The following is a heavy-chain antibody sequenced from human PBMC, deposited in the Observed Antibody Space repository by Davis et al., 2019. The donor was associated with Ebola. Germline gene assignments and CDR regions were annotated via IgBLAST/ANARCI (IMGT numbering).Heavy chain of an antibody. Sequence: GESLKISCKGSGYSFTSYWIGWVRQMPGKGLEWMGIIYPGDSDTRYSPSFQGQVTISADKSISTAYLQWSSLKASDTAMYYCARLGYDFWSGYYMGAFDIWGQGTMVTVSS. CDR3: ARLGYDFWSGYYMGAFDI. J-gene: IGHJ3*02. V-gene: IGHV5-51*01. D-gene: IGHD3-3*01. CDR2: IYPGDSDT. CDR1: GYSFTSYW.